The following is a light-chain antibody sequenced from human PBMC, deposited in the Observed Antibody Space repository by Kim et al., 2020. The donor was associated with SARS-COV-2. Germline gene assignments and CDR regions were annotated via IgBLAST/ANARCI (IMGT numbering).Light chain of an antibody. J-gene: IGKJ3*01. CDR3: QQRSNWPRGFT. Sequence: TGERATLSCRASQSVSSYLAWYQQKPGQAPRLLIYDASNRATGIPARFSGSGSGTDFTLTISSLEPEDFAVYYCQQRSNWPRGFTFGPGTKVDIK. CDR2: DAS. CDR1: QSVSSY. V-gene: IGKV3-11*01.